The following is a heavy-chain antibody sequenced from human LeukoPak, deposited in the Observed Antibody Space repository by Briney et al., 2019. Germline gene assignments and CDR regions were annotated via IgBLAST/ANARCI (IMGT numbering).Heavy chain of an antibody. D-gene: IGHD2-15*01. J-gene: IGHJ6*02. CDR1: GFTFSSYG. CDR2: ISYDGSNK. CDR3: AKDFTSTCSGGSCFGYYYYYGMDV. V-gene: IGHV3-30*18. Sequence: GSSLRLSCAASGFTFSSYGMHWVRQAPGKGLEWVAVISYDGSNKYYADSVKGRFTISRDNSKNTLYLQMNSLRAEDTAVYYCAKDFTSTCSGGSCFGYYYYYGMDVWGQGTTVTVSS.